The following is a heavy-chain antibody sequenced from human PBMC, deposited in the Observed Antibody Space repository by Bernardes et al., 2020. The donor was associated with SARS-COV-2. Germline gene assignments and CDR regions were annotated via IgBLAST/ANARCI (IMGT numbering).Heavy chain of an antibody. CDR3: VKGDYEDGHYYFGMDV. CDR2: IKQDGSEK. Sequence: GGSLRLSCAASRFTFSNYWMSWVRQGPGKGLEWVASIKQDGSEKYYVDSVKGRFTISRDNAKNSLYLQMNNLRAEDTAVYYCVKGDYEDGHYYFGMDVWGQGTTVTVSS. V-gene: IGHV3-7*01. CDR1: RFTFSNYW. J-gene: IGHJ6*02. D-gene: IGHD4-17*01.